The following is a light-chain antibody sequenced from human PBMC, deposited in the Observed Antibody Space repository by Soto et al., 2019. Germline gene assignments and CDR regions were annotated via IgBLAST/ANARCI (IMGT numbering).Light chain of an antibody. J-gene: IGKJ5*01. V-gene: IGKV3-20*01. CDR3: RQDGRSIT. CDR2: GTS. CDR1: QSVPRSY. Sequence: IALTQSPGTLSLSPGEGATLSCRASQSVPRSYLAWYQQKPGQAPRLLIYGTSSMATGIPDRFSGSGSGTDYTLTISRLEPEDFAVFYCRQDGRSITFGQGTRLEI.